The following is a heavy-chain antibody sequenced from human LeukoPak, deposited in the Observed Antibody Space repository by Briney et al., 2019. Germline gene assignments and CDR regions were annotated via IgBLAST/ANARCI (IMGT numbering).Heavy chain of an antibody. Sequence: SETLSLTCAASGGSISSGNWWSWVRQPPGKGLEWIGEIYHSGSTNYNPSLKSRVTISVDKSKNQFSLKLSSVTAADTAVYYCARDPRSELGLDYWGQGTLVTVSS. CDR1: GGSISSGNW. CDR3: ARDPRSELGLDY. V-gene: IGHV4-4*02. CDR2: IYHSGST. J-gene: IGHJ4*02. D-gene: IGHD7-27*01.